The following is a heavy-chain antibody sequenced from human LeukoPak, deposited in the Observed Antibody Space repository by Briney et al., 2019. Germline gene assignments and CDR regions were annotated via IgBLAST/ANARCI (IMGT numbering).Heavy chain of an antibody. Sequence: GGSLRLSCAASGFTFDDYAMHWVRQAPGKGLEWVSVISGDGGGTYYADSVKGRFTISRDNSKNTLYLQMNSLRAEDTALYYCAKDDKYGSGSNFFDYWGQGTLVTVSS. CDR3: AKDDKYGSGSNFFDY. V-gene: IGHV3-43*02. D-gene: IGHD3-10*01. J-gene: IGHJ4*02. CDR2: ISGDGGGT. CDR1: GFTFDDYA.